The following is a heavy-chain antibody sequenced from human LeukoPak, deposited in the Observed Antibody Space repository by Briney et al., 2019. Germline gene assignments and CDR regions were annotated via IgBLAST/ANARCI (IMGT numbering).Heavy chain of an antibody. CDR3: ARVSSRYSPLIGYLDY. V-gene: IGHV3-7*01. CDR1: GFTFSSYW. Sequence: PGGSLRLFCAASGFTFSSYWMSWVRQAPGKGLEWVANIKQDGSEKYYVDSVKGRFTISRDNAKNSLYLQMNSLRAEDTAVYYCARVSSRYSPLIGYLDYWGQGTLVTVSS. D-gene: IGHD2-21*01. J-gene: IGHJ4*02. CDR2: IKQDGSEK.